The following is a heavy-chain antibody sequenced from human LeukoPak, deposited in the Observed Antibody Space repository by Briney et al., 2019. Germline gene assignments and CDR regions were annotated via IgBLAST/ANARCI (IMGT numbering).Heavy chain of an antibody. V-gene: IGHV3-23*01. CDR2: ISGSGGST. J-gene: IGHJ4*02. CDR1: GFTFSSYA. D-gene: IGHD3-10*01. CDR3: AKDWDYYGSGSSFDY. Sequence: PGGSLRLSCAEPGFTFSSYAMSWVRQAPGKGLEWVSAISGSGGSTYYADSVKGRFTISRDNSKNTLYLQMNSLRAEDTAVYYGAKDWDYYGSGSSFDYWGQGTLVTVSS.